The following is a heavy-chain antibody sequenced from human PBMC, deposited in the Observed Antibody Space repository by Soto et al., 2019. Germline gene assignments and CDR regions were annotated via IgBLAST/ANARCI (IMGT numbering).Heavy chain of an antibody. Sequence: EVQLVESGGGLIQPGWSLRLSCAASGVTFSSNDMNWVRQAPGKGLGWVSLIYSGGSTYYADSVKGRFTISRDNSKNTLYLQMSSLRAEDTAVYYCATRPLLPGAPWGQGTMVTVSS. CDR1: GVTFSSND. CDR2: IYSGGST. V-gene: IGHV3-53*01. J-gene: IGHJ3*01. D-gene: IGHD3-22*01. CDR3: ATRPLLPGAP.